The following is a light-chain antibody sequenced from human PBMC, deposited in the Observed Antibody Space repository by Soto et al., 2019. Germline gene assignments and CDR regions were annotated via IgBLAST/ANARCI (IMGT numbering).Light chain of an antibody. Sequence: EIVLTQSPGTLSLSPGERATLSCRASQRVSSSFLAWYQQKPGQAPRLLIYGASSRATGIPDRFSGSGSGTDFTLTISRLEPEDFAVYYCQQYGSSSWTFGQRTKVEIK. CDR2: GAS. V-gene: IGKV3-20*01. CDR3: QQYGSSSWT. J-gene: IGKJ1*01. CDR1: QRVSSSF.